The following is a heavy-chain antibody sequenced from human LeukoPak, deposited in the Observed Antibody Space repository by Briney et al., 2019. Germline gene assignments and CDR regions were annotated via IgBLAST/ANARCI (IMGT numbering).Heavy chain of an antibody. CDR2: IYYSGST. CDR3: ARVVGCSSTSCYSLRYYYYYMDV. Sequence: SETLSLTCTVSGGSISSYYWSWIRQPPGKGLEWIGYIYYSGSTNYNPSLKSRVTISVDTSKNQFSLKLSSVTAADTAVYYCARVVGCSSTSCYSLRYYYYYMDVWGKGTTVTVSS. J-gene: IGHJ6*03. D-gene: IGHD2-2*01. V-gene: IGHV4-59*01. CDR1: GGSISSYY.